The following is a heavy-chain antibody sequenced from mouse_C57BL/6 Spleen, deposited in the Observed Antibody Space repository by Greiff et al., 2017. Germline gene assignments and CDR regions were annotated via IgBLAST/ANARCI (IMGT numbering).Heavy chain of an antibody. CDR3: AREGMDY. CDR2: ISDGGSYT. CDR1: GFTFSSYA. V-gene: IGHV5-4*01. J-gene: IGHJ4*01. Sequence: EVQGLESGGGLVKPGGSLKLSCAASGFTFSSYAMSWVRQTPEKRLEWVATISDGGSYTYYPDNVKGRFTISRDNAKNNLYLQMSHLKSEDTAMYYCAREGMDYWGQGTSVTVSS.